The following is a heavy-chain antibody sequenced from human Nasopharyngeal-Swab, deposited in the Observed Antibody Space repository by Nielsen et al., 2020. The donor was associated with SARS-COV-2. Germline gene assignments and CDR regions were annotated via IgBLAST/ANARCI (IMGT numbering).Heavy chain of an antibody. D-gene: IGHD4-17*01. Sequence: SETLSLTCTVSGGSISSGGYYWSWIRQHPGKGLEWIGYIYYSGSTYYNPSLKSRITMSVDTSKNQFSPKLTSVTAADTAVYYCARDNDGDYSWGAFDIWGQGTLVPVSS. V-gene: IGHV4-30-4*08. J-gene: IGHJ3*02. CDR2: IYYSGST. CDR1: GGSISSGGYY. CDR3: ARDNDGDYSWGAFDI.